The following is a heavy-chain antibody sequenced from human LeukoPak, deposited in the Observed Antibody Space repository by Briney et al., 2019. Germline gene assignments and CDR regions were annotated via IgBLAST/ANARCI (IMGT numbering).Heavy chain of an antibody. CDR1: GFTVSSNY. J-gene: IGHJ5*02. Sequence: PGGSLRLSCAASGFTVSSNYMSWVRQAPGKGLGWVSVIYSGGSTYYADSVKGRFTISRDNSKNTLYLQMNSLRAEDTAVYYCARSSSSWPNWFDPWGQGTLVTVSS. CDR3: ARSSSSWPNWFDP. V-gene: IGHV3-53*01. D-gene: IGHD6-13*01. CDR2: IYSGGST.